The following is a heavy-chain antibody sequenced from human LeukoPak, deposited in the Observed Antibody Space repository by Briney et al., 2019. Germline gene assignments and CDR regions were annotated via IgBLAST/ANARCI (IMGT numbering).Heavy chain of an antibody. V-gene: IGHV3-11*06. D-gene: IGHD6-19*01. J-gene: IGHJ4*02. Sequence: PGGSLRLSCAASGFTFSDYYMSWIRQAPGKGLEWLSYIRSSNTYTNYADSVKGRFAISRDNAKNSLYLQMNSLRAEDTAVYYCARIAVAGPFDYWGQGTLVTVSS. CDR2: IRSSNTYT. CDR1: GFTFSDYY. CDR3: ARIAVAGPFDY.